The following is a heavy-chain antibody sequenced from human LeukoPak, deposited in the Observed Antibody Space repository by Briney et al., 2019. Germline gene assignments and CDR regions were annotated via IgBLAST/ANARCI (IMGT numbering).Heavy chain of an antibody. Sequence: GGSLRLSCAASGFTVINNYMGWVRQAPGNGLEGGSIIYSSGSTYYADFVKGRFTTSRDNSKNTLYLQMTSLRVDDKAVYHCGRVYRAEYLQHWGQGTLVTVSS. J-gene: IGHJ1*01. CDR1: GFTVINNY. V-gene: IGHV3-53*01. D-gene: IGHD5-18*01. CDR3: GRVYRAEYLQH. CDR2: IYSSGST.